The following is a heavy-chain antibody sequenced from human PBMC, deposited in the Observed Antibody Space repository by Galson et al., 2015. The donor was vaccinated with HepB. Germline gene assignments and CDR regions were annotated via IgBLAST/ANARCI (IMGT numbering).Heavy chain of an antibody. Sequence: SLRLSCAASGFTVNTNHMTWVRQAPGKGLEWVSVIYSSGNINYADSVKGRFTISRDSSRNTLSLQMDSLRAEDTAMYYCARYCSSTSCYSERGGSFDYWGQGTLVTVSS. CDR3: ARYCSSTSCYSERGGSFDY. CDR2: IYSSGNI. J-gene: IGHJ4*02. V-gene: IGHV3-53*01. CDR1: GFTVNTNH. D-gene: IGHD2-2*01.